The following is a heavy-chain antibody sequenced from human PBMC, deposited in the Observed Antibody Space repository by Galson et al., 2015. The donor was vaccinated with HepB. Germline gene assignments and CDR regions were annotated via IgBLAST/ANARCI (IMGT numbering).Heavy chain of an antibody. CDR1: GFTVTNVW. Sequence: SLRLSCAASGFTVTNVWMTWVRQAPGKGLEWVGRIKSDADGGTTEFGALVKDRFTISRAESKNTLDLQMNSLKSEDAAVYYCTTGLPPGLIGYWGQGALVTVSS. CDR2: IKSDADGGTT. CDR3: TTGLPPGLIGY. D-gene: IGHD2-15*01. V-gene: IGHV3-15*01. J-gene: IGHJ4*02.